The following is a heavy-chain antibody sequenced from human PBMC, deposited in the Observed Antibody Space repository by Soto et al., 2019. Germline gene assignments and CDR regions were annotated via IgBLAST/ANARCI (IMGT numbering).Heavy chain of an antibody. Sequence: LSLTCTSASGSISRSGDYWGWIRQPPGKGLEWIGSIYYSGSTYYNPSLKGRVTISVDTSKNQFSLKLSSVTAADTAVYYCARIRYRSGWYDYWGPVTVVTVSS. CDR2: IYYSGST. V-gene: IGHV4-39*01. CDR3: ARIRYRSGWYDY. CDR1: SGSISRSGDY. D-gene: IGHD6-19*01. J-gene: IGHJ4*02.